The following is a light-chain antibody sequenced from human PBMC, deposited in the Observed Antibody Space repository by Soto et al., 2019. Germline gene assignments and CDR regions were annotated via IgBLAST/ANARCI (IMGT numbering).Light chain of an antibody. CDR2: GAS. J-gene: IGKJ5*01. CDR3: QQYGTSIT. CDR1: QSFSSSY. V-gene: IGKV3-20*01. Sequence: EIVLTQSTGTLSLSPGERATLSCRASQSFSSSYLAWYQQKPGQAPRLLIYGASSRATGIPDRFSGSGSGTDFNLTISRLEPEDFAVYYCQQYGTSITFGQGTRLEI.